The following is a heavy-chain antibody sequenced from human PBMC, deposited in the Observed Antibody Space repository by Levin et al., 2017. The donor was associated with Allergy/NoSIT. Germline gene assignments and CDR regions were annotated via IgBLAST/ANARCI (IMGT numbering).Heavy chain of an antibody. CDR3: AKFTRPAGVYDSNDSSDM. CDR2: IHDSGRYT. J-gene: IGHJ3*02. Sequence: TGGSLRLSCAASGFTFSSYAMSWVRQAPGKGLEWVSGIHDSGRYTYYADSVKGRFTISRDNSKNTLYLQMNSLGVEDTALYYCAKFTRPAGVYDSNDSSDMWGQGTMVTVSS. V-gene: IGHV3-23*01. CDR1: GFTFSSYA. D-gene: IGHD3-22*01.